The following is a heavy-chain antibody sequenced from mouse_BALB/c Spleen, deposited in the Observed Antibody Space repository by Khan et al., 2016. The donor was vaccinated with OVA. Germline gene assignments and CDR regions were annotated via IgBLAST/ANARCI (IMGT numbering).Heavy chain of an antibody. CDR3: ARDGSRYNYAMDY. J-gene: IGHJ4*01. V-gene: IGHV3-2*02. CDR2: ISYSGST. Sequence: VQLKESGPGLVQPSQSLTLTCTVTGYSITSDYAWNWLRQFPGNKLEWMGYISYSGSTGYHPSVKSRIAITRDTSKNQFFLQLNSVTTEDTATYYCARDGSRYNYAMDYWGQGTAVTVSS. CDR1: GYSITSDYA. D-gene: IGHD2-3*01.